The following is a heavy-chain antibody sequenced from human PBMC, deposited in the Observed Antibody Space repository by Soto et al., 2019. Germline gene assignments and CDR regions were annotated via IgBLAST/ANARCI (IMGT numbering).Heavy chain of an antibody. CDR3: ARGAAAGVDYGMDV. V-gene: IGHV4-4*07. Sequence: SETLSVTCTVSGGSISSYYWNWIRSPAGKGLEWIGRIYTSGGTNYNPSLKSRVTMSVDTSKKQFSVKLSSVTAADTAVYYCARGAAAGVDYGMDVWDQGTTVTVT. D-gene: IGHD6-13*01. CDR2: IYTSGGT. CDR1: GGSISSYY. J-gene: IGHJ6*02.